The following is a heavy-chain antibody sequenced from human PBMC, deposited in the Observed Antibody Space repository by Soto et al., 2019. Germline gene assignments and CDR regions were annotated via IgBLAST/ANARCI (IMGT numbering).Heavy chain of an antibody. V-gene: IGHV1-46*01. CDR2: INPSGGST. CDR3: ARVCPSDAFDI. CDR1: GYTFTSYY. J-gene: IGHJ3*02. Sequence: ASVKVSCKASGYTFTSYYMHWVRQAPGQGLEWMGIINPSGGSTSYAQKFQGRVTITTDTSTSTVYMELSSLRSEDTAVYYCARVCPSDAFDICGQWTMVTVSS.